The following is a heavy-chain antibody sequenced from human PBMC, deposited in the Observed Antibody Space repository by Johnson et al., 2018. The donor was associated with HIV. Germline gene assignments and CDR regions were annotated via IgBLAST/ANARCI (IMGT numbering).Heavy chain of an antibody. V-gene: IGHV3-7*01. CDR3: AREREFTMCDAFDI. CDR1: GFIFSDYG. Sequence: VQLVESGGGLVKPGGSLRLSCAAPGFIFSDYGMHWVRQAPGKGLEWVANIKQDGSETYYVDSVKGRFTISRDNAKNSLYLQMNSLRAEDTAVYYCAREREFTMCDAFDIWGQGTMVTVSS. CDR2: IKQDGSET. J-gene: IGHJ3*02. D-gene: IGHD3-10*02.